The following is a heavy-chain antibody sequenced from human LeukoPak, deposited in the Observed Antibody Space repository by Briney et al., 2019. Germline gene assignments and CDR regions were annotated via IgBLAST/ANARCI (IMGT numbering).Heavy chain of an antibody. CDR1: GFTVSSYG. CDR3: AKDGVAPWLPTPGIAAAAPYPDY. Sequence: PGGSLRLSCAASGFTVSSYGMHWVRQAPGKGLEWVAVISYDGSNKYYADSVKGRFTISRDNSKNTLYLQMNSLRAEDTAVYYCAKDGVAPWLPTPGIAAAAPYPDYWGQGTLVTVSS. J-gene: IGHJ4*02. D-gene: IGHD6-13*01. V-gene: IGHV3-30*18. CDR2: ISYDGSNK.